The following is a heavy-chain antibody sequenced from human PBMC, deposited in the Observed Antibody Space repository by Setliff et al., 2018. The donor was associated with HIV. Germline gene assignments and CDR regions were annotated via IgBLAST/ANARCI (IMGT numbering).Heavy chain of an antibody. CDR1: EYKFNKYY. CDR3: ARIGWYDNYFDS. CDR2: MNPSDGEA. J-gene: IGHJ1*01. Sequence: ASVKVSCKAYEYKFNKYYYHWVRQAPGQGLEWMAIMNPSDGEANYAQKFQGRLTVNRDRSTTTVHMELSSLTSDDTAVYFCARIGWYDNYFDSWGQGSLVTVSS. D-gene: IGHD3-3*01. V-gene: IGHV1-46*02.